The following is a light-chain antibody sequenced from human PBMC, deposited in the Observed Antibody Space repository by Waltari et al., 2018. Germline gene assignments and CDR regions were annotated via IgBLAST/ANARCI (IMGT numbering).Light chain of an antibody. J-gene: IGKJ2*01. CDR3: QQYGSSVLYT. CDR2: GAS. V-gene: IGKV3-20*01. Sequence: VLTQSPGTLSLSPGERATLSCRASQSLTKRYLAWYQQKPGQAPRLLIYGASSRAAGIPDRFSGSVSGTAFTLTISRLEPEDFAVYYCQQYGSSVLYTFGQGTKLEIK. CDR1: QSLTKRY.